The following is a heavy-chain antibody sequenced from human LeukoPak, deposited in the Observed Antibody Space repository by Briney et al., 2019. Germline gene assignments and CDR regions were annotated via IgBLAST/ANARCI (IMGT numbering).Heavy chain of an antibody. Sequence: SETLSLTCTVSGGSISSHFWSWIRQPPGKGLEWIGYIYDRGSTNYNPSLKSRVTISVDTSKNQFSLKLSSVTAADTAVYYCARHVRRSYHRYFDYWGQGTLVTVSS. D-gene: IGHD1-26*01. CDR2: IYDRGST. CDR1: GGSISSHF. CDR3: ARHVRRSYHRYFDY. V-gene: IGHV4-59*08. J-gene: IGHJ4*02.